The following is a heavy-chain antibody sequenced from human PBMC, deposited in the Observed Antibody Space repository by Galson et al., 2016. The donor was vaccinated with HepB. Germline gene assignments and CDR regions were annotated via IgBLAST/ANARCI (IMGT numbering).Heavy chain of an antibody. CDR3: ARSYYDFWSGLGY. CDR1: GFTVRSNY. J-gene: IGHJ4*02. D-gene: IGHD3-3*01. Sequence: SLRLSCAASGFTVRSNYMTWVRQAPGQGLQWVSVIYSGGYTCYADSVKGRFTISRDESKNTVYLQMNSLRAEDTALYYCARSYYDFWSGLGYWRQGTLVTVSS. CDR2: IYSGGYT. V-gene: IGHV3-53*01.